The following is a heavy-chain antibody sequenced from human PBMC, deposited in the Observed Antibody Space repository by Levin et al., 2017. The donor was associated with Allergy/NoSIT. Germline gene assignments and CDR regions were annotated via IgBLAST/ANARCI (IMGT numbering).Heavy chain of an antibody. V-gene: IGHV3-74*01. D-gene: IGHD6-13*01. CDR3: VRRGYSSSWYYFDY. Sequence: GGSLRLSCAASGFTFSTYWMHWVRQAPGKGLMWVSRINGDGSTTNHADSVKGRFTIARDNAKNTLYLQMNSLRAEDTAVYYCVRRGYSSSWYYFDYWGQGPLVTVSS. J-gene: IGHJ4*02. CDR2: INGDGSTT. CDR1: GFTFSTYW.